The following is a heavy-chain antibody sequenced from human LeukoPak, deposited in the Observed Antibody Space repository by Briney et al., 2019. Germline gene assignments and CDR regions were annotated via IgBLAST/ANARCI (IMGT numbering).Heavy chain of an antibody. CDR2: IIPIFGTA. Sequence: SVKVSCKASGGTFSSYAISWVRQAPGQGLEWMGGIIPIFGTANYAQKFQGRVTITADESTSTAYMELSSLRSEDTAVYYCARDLPTPYYYDSSGYYSPFDYWGQGTLVTVSS. J-gene: IGHJ4*02. CDR1: GGTFSSYA. CDR3: ARDLPTPYYYDSSGYYSPFDY. V-gene: IGHV1-69*13. D-gene: IGHD3-22*01.